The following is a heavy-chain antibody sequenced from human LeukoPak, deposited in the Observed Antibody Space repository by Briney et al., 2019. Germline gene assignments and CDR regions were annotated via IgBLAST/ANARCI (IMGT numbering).Heavy chain of an antibody. CDR2: IYSSGST. V-gene: IGHV4-31*03. D-gene: IGHD6-13*01. CDR1: GGSISSGGYY. J-gene: IGHJ4*02. Sequence: PSQTLSLTCTVSGGSISSGGYYWSWIRQHPGKGLEWLAYIYSSGSTSYNPSLRSRVTISADTSKNQFSLRLNSVTAADTALYYCAVNNGYSSTWAVDSWGQGILVTVSS. CDR3: AVNNGYSSTWAVDS.